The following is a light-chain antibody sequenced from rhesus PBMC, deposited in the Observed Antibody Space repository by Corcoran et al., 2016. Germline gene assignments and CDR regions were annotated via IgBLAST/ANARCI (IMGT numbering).Light chain of an antibody. CDR3: QQHDNSPPYS. CDR1: QGISNW. CDR2: RAT. V-gene: IGKV1-69*01. Sequence: DIQMTQSPSALSASVGDRVTIACRASQGISNWLAWYQQKPGKAPKLLIYRATKLETWVPSRVSGSGSGTDFTLPLSSLQPEDIATYYCQQHDNSPPYSFGRGTKVEIK. J-gene: IGKJ2*01.